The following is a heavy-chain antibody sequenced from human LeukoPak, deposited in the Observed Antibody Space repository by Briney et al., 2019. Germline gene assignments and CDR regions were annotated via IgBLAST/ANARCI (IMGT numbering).Heavy chain of an antibody. J-gene: IGHJ4*02. CDR1: GSSISSSSYY. Sequence: SETLSLTCTVSGSSISSSSYYWGWIRQPPGKGLEWIGSIYYSGSTYYNPSLKSRVTISVDTSKNQFSLKLSSVTAADTAVYYCARQQSGSYLVDFVYWGQGTLVTVSS. D-gene: IGHD1-26*01. CDR3: ARQQSGSYLVDFVY. CDR2: IYYSGST. V-gene: IGHV4-39*01.